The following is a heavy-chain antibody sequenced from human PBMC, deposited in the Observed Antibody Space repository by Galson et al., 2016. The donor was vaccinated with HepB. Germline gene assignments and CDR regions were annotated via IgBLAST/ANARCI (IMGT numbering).Heavy chain of an antibody. CDR1: EFTIPFSNVW. Sequence: LRLSCAASEFTIPFSNVWMTWVRQAPGKGLAWVGRIKGKPDGGTTDYAAPVKGRFLISRHDSKNTLYLQMSSLKTEDTAMYYCTTLRPDYYESSGYLSNWGQGTLVTVSS. CDR2: IKGKPDGGTT. J-gene: IGHJ1*01. CDR3: TTLRPDYYESSGYLSN. V-gene: IGHV3-15*01. D-gene: IGHD3-22*01.